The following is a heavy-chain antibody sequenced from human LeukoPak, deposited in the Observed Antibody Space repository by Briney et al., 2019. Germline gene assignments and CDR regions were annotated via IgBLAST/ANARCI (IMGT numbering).Heavy chain of an antibody. Sequence: PSETLSLTCTVSGASISSYYWSWLRQPPGKGREWVGYIYYSGSTNYNPSLKSRVTISVDTSKNQFSLKLSSGTAADTAVYYCARGGAITIFGVVIINWFDPWGQGTLVTVSS. V-gene: IGHV4-59*01. J-gene: IGHJ5*02. CDR2: IYYSGST. CDR1: GASISSYY. D-gene: IGHD3-3*01. CDR3: ARGGAITIFGVVIINWFDP.